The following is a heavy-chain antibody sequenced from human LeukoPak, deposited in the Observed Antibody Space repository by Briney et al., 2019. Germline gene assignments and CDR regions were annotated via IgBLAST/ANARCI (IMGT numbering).Heavy chain of an antibody. V-gene: IGHV1-8*03. J-gene: IGHJ4*02. CDR2: MNPNSGNT. CDR1: GYTFTSYD. CDR3: ASSGLDYYDSSGYPIHSGYFDY. D-gene: IGHD3-22*01. Sequence: ASVKVSCKASGYTFTSYDINWVRQATGQGLEWMGWMNPNSGNTGYAQKFQGRVTITRTTSISTAYMELSSLRSEDTAVYYCASSGLDYYDSSGYPIHSGYFDYWGQGTLVTVSS.